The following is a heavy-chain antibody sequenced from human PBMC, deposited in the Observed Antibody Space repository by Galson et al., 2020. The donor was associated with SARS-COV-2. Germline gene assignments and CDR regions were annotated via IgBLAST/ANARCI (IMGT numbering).Heavy chain of an antibody. CDR1: GDSVSSNSAA. J-gene: IGHJ6*03. D-gene: IGHD6-13*01. CDR3: ARGGGKLGSYYYYMDV. CDR2: TYYRSKWYN. V-gene: IGHV6-1*01. Sequence: SETLSLTCAISGDSVSSNSAAWNWIRQSPSRGLEWLGRTYYRSKWYNDYAVSVKSRITINPDTSKNKFSLQLNSVTPEDTAVYYCARGGGKLGSYYYYMDVWGKGTTVTVSS.